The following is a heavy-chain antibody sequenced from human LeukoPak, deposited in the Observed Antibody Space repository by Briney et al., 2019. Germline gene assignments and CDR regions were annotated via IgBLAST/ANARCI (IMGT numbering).Heavy chain of an antibody. Sequence: ASVKVSCKASGYTFTNYYIHWVRQAPGQGLECMGIINPSGGSTSYAQKFQGRVTMTRDMSTSTVYMELSSLRSEDTAVYYRARGGVGATTYVWFDPWGQGTLVTVSS. CDR2: INPSGGST. J-gene: IGHJ5*02. CDR3: ARGGVGATTYVWFDP. CDR1: GYTFTNYY. D-gene: IGHD1-26*01. V-gene: IGHV1-46*01.